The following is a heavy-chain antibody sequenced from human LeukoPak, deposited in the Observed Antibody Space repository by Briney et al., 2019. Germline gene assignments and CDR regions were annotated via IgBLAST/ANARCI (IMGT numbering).Heavy chain of an antibody. Sequence: ASVKVSCKASGYTFTGYYMHWVRQAPGQGLEWMGWINPNSGGTNYAQKFQGRVTMTRDTSISTAYMELSRLRSDDTAVYYCARDAAGYSSSWGPPEPTNWFDPWGQGTLVTVSS. D-gene: IGHD6-13*01. CDR2: INPNSGGT. V-gene: IGHV1-2*02. CDR1: GYTFTGYY. J-gene: IGHJ5*02. CDR3: ARDAAGYSSSWGPPEPTNWFDP.